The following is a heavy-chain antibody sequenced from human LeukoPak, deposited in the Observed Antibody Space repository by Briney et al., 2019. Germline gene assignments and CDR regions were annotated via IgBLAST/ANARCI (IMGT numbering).Heavy chain of an antibody. Sequence: SGGSLRLSCAASGFIFSSYEMNWVRQAPGKGLEWVSYISSSGSTIYYADSVKGRFTISRDNAKNSLYLQMNSLRAEDTAVYYCAREGWELRSFYYYYYMDVWGKGTTVTISS. CDR2: ISSSGSTI. V-gene: IGHV3-48*03. CDR1: GFIFSSYE. D-gene: IGHD1-26*01. CDR3: AREGWELRSFYYYYYMDV. J-gene: IGHJ6*03.